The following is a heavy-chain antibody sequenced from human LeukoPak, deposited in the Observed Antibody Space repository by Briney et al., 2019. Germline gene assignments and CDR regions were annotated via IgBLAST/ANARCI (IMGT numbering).Heavy chain of an antibody. CDR3: ARVPILRGYSYGYVDY. Sequence: GRSLRLSCAASGFTFSSYAMHWVRQAPGKGLEWVAVISYDGSNKYYADSVKGRFTISRDNSKNTLYLQMNSLRAEDTAVYYCARVPILRGYSYGYVDYWGQGTLVTVSS. V-gene: IGHV3-30*14. D-gene: IGHD5-18*01. CDR1: GFTFSSYA. J-gene: IGHJ4*02. CDR2: ISYDGSNK.